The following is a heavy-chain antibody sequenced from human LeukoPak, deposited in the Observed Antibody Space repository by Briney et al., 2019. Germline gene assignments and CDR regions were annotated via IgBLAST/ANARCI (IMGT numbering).Heavy chain of an antibody. CDR3: ARAELSSSWGFDY. D-gene: IGHD6-13*01. V-gene: IGHV3-7*03. CDR2: IKQDGSEK. CDR1: GFTFSSYW. Sequence: GGSLRLSCAASGFTFSSYWMSWVRQAPGKGLEWVANIKQDGSEKYYVDSVKGRFTISRDNAKNSLYLQMNSLRAEDTAVYYCARAELSSSWGFDYWGQGTLVTVSS. J-gene: IGHJ4*02.